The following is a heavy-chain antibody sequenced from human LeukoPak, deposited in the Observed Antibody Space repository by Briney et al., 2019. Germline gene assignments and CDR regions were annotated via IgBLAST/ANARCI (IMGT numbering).Heavy chain of an antibody. CDR1: GFTFSSYS. V-gene: IGHV3-21*01. Sequence: GGPLRLSCAASGFTFSSYSMNWVRQAPGKGLEWVSSISSSSSYIYYADSVKGRFTISRDNAKNSLYLQMNSLRAEDTAVYYCARDHNWNDAYFDYWGQGTLVTVSS. CDR3: ARDHNWNDAYFDY. J-gene: IGHJ4*02. D-gene: IGHD1-20*01. CDR2: ISSSSSYI.